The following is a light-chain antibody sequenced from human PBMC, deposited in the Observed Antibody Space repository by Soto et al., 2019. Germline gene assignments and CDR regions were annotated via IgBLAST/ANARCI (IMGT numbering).Light chain of an antibody. CDR2: GAS. CDR1: QSVSSN. CDR3: QRYNNWPTWT. J-gene: IGKJ1*01. V-gene: IGKV3-15*01. Sequence: EIVMTQSPATLSVSTGERATLSCRASQSVSSNLAWYQQKPGQAPRLLIYGASTRATGMPARFSGSGSGTEFTLTISSLQSKDFAVYYCQRYNNWPTWTFGQGTKVEIK.